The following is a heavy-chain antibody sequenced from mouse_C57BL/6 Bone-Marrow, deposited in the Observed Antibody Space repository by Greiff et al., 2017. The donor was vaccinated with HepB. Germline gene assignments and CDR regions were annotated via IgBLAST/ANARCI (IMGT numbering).Heavy chain of an antibody. Sequence: EVMLVESGGGLVQPKGSLKLSCAASGFSFNTYAMNWVRQAPGKGLEWVARIRSKSNNYATYYADSVKDRFTISRDDSESMLYLKMNNLKTEDTAMYYCVRHSYGYDVEAMDYWGQGTSVTVSS. CDR1: GFSFNTYA. CDR3: VRHSYGYDVEAMDY. D-gene: IGHD2-2*01. V-gene: IGHV10-1*01. J-gene: IGHJ4*01. CDR2: IRSKSNNYAT.